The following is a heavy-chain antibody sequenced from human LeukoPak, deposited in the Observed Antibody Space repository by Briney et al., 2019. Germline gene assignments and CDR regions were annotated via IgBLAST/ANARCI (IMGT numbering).Heavy chain of an antibody. CDR1: GFTFSSYA. V-gene: IGHV3-30-3*01. CDR3: ARASRPAFDI. Sequence: PGGSLRLSCAASGFTFSSYAMHWVRQAPGKGLEWVAVISYDGSNKYYADSVKGRFTISRDSSKNTLYLQMNSLRAEDTAVYYCARASRPAFDIWGQGTMVTVSS. CDR2: ISYDGSNK. J-gene: IGHJ3*02.